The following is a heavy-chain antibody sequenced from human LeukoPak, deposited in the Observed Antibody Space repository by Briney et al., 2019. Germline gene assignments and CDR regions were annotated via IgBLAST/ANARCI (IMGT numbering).Heavy chain of an antibody. CDR2: IEQDGSEK. CDR3: ATDRIVVVIGIKNDAFDI. V-gene: IGHV3-7*01. CDR1: GCSFSSYW. D-gene: IGHD2-21*01. J-gene: IGHJ3*02. Sequence: GGSLRLSCAASGCSFSSYWMSWVRQVPGKGLEWVANIEQDGSEKYYVDSVKGRFTISRDNAKKSLYLQMTSLRAEDSAMYYCATDRIVVVIGIKNDAFDIWGQGTMVTV.